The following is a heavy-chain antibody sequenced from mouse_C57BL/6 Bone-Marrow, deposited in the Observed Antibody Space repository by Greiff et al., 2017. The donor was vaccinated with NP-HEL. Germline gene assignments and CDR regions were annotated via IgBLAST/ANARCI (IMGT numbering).Heavy chain of an antibody. CDR3: SAYYAV. D-gene: IGHD1-1*01. CDR2: IDPETGGT. CDR1: GYTFTDYE. Sequence: QVQLQQSGAELVRPGASVTLSCKASGYTFTDYEMHWVKQTPVHGLEWIGAIDPETGGTAYNQKFKGKAILTADKSSSTAYMELRSLTSEDAAFYYWSAYYAVWGTGTTVTVAA. V-gene: IGHV1-15*01. J-gene: IGHJ1*03.